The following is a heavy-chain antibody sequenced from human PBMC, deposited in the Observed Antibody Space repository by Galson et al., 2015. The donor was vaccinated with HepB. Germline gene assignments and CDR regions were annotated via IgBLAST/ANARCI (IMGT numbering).Heavy chain of an antibody. CDR1: GFTFSGYW. J-gene: IGHJ6*02. Sequence: SLRLSCASSGFTFSGYWMSWVRQAPGRGLEWVANIKEDGSESFYVDSVEGRFAISRDNAKSSLYLQMNNLRADDTAVDYCARAELATRWKSYGTYSSFSYMDVWGQGIPVTVSS. CDR3: ARAELATRWKSYGTYSSFSYMDV. CDR2: IKEDGSES. D-gene: IGHD1-26*01. V-gene: IGHV3-7*01.